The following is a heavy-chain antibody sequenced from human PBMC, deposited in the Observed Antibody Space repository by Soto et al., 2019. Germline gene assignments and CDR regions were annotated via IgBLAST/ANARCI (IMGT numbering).Heavy chain of an antibody. D-gene: IGHD3-3*01. J-gene: IGHJ6*02. CDR3: TKRRNVLRFLEWSSGMEV. CDR2: ISDDGSNK. CDR1: GFTFSNYG. Sequence: GGSLRLSCAASGFTFSNYGMPWVRQAPGKGLEWVAFISDDGSNKYYADSMNGRFTMSRDNSKSTLYLQMSSLRVEDTAVYYCTKRRNVLRFLEWSSGMEVWGQGTTVTVSS. V-gene: IGHV3-30*18.